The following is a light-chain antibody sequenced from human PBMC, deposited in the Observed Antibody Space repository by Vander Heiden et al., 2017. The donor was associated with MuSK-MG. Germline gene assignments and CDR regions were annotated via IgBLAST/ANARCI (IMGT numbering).Light chain of an antibody. Sequence: QSVLTQPPSVAGAPGQRVTISCTGNSSNIGAGFEVNWSRAPPGTAPKLLIYGNSNWPSGVPARFSGSTSGTSASLAITGLLAEDAADYYCQSYDSSLAAVFGGGTKLTVL. CDR2: GNS. J-gene: IGLJ2*01. V-gene: IGLV1-40*01. CDR3: QSYDSSLAAV. CDR1: SSNIGAGFE.